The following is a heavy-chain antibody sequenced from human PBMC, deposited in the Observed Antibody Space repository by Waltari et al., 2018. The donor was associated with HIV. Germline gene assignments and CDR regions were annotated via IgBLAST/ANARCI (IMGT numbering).Heavy chain of an antibody. Sequence: QVQLQESGPGLVKPSETLSLTCAVSGYSISSGYYWGWIRQPPGKGLEWIGSIYHSGSTYYNPSLRIRVTISVYTSKNHFSLKLSSVTAADTAVYYCASLTLDSSGYPAVAFDYWGQGTLVTVSS. J-gene: IGHJ4*02. D-gene: IGHD3-22*01. CDR2: IYHSGST. CDR3: ASLTLDSSGYPAVAFDY. V-gene: IGHV4-38-2*01. CDR1: GYSISSGYY.